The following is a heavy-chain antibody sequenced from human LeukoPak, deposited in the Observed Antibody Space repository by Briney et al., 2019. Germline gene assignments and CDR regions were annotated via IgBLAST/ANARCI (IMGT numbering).Heavy chain of an antibody. CDR1: GFTFSSYW. V-gene: IGHV3-30-3*01. CDR2: ISYDGSNK. D-gene: IGHD3-22*01. Sequence: GGSLRLSCAASGFTFSSYWMSWVRQAPGKGLEWVAVISYDGSNKYYADSVKGRFTISRDNSKNTLYLQMNSLRAEDTAVYYCVRSVDSSGYYPYYFDYWGQGTLVTVSS. CDR3: VRSVDSSGYYPYYFDY. J-gene: IGHJ4*02.